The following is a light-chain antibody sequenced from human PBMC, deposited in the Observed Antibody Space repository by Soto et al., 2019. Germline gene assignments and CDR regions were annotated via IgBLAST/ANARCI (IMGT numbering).Light chain of an antibody. CDR3: QQYGISPIFT. Sequence: EIGLMQSPGTLSLSPGERATLSCRASQSVSSSYLAWYQQKPGQAPRLLIYGASSRANGIPERFSGSGSGTDFTHTISRLEPEHFAVYYCQQYGISPIFTFGPGTKVDIK. J-gene: IGKJ3*01. V-gene: IGKV3-20*01. CDR1: QSVSSSY. CDR2: GAS.